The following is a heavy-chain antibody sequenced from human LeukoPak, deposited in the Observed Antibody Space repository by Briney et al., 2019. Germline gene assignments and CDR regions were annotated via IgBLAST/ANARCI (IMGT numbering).Heavy chain of an antibody. D-gene: IGHD2-8*02. CDR2: INADGSDK. CDR3: MPGRGY. Sequence: PGGSLRLSCAASGFTVSSNYMNWVRQAPGKGLELVANINADGSDKYFMDSVKGRFSISRDNANNRLYLQMTSLRAEDTAVYYCMPGRGYWGQGTLVAVSS. V-gene: IGHV3-7*01. CDR1: GFTVSSNY. J-gene: IGHJ4*02.